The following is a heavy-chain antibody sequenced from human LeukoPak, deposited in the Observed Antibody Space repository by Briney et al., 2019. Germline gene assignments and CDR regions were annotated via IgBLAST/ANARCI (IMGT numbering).Heavy chain of an antibody. J-gene: IGHJ3*02. CDR3: ANHQEGDHDAFDI. CDR2: ISGSGGST. Sequence: PGGSLRLSCAASGFTFSSYAMSWVRQAPGKGLEWVSAISGSGGSTYYADSVKGRFTISRDNSKNTLYLQMNSLRAEDTAVYYRANHQEGDHDAFDIWGQGTMVTVSS. V-gene: IGHV3-23*01. D-gene: IGHD3-10*01. CDR1: GFTFSSYA.